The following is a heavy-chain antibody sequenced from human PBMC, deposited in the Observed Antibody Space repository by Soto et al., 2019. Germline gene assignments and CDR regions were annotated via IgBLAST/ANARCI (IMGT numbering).Heavy chain of an antibody. CDR1: GGSISSYY. CDR3: ARSYDNTGYTPLY. D-gene: IGHD3-9*01. CDR2: ISYSGST. V-gene: IGHV4-59*01. J-gene: IGHJ4*02. Sequence: QVQLQESGPGLVKPSETLSLTCTVSGGSISSYYWIWIRQSPGKGLDCIGYISYSGSTDYNLSLGSRVTISVDPSKNQFSLKLGSVTTADTAIYYCARSYDNTGYTPLYWGQGTLVTVSS.